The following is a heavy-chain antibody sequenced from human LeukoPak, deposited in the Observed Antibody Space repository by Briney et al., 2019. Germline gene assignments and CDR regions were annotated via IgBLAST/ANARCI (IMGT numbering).Heavy chain of an antibody. Sequence: PGGSLRLSCAASGFTFSDYYMSWIRQAPGKGLEWVSYISSSGSTIYYADSLKGRFTISRDNAKNSLYLQMNSLRAEGTAVYYCASDAGAAALVYWGEGTLVTVSS. J-gene: IGHJ4*02. CDR3: ASDAGAAALVY. CDR2: ISSSGSTI. V-gene: IGHV3-11*04. CDR1: GFTFSDYY. D-gene: IGHD6-13*01.